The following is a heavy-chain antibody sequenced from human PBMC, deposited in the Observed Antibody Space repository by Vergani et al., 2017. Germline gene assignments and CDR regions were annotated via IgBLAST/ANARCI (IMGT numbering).Heavy chain of an antibody. V-gene: IGHV1-2*02. CDR2: INPNSGGT. Sequence: QVQLVQSGAEVKKPGASVKVSCKASGYTFTGYYMHWVRQAPGQGLEWMGWINPNSGGTNYAQKFQGRVTMTRDTSISTAYMELSSLRSEDTAVYYCATSRTIFGVAFDYWGQGTLVTVSS. D-gene: IGHD3-3*01. CDR3: ATSRTIFGVAFDY. CDR1: GYTFTGYY. J-gene: IGHJ4*02.